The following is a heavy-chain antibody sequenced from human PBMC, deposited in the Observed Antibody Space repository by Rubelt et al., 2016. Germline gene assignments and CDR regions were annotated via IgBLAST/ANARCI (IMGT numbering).Heavy chain of an antibody. D-gene: IGHD1-26*01. J-gene: IGHJ3*02. V-gene: IGHV3-13*04. CDR2: IGTAGDT. CDR1: GFTFSRYD. Sequence: EVQLVESGGGVVQPGRSLRLSCAASGFTFSRYDMHWIRQPTGKGLEWVSAIGTAGDTYYPVSVKGRFTVSRENAKNSLYLQLNSRRAGDTAVYYCARDPSPVIVGVYYDAFDIWGQGTMVTVSS. CDR3: ARDPSPVIVGVYYDAFDI.